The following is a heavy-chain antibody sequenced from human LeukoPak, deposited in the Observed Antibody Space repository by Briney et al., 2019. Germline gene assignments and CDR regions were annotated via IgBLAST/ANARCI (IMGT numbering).Heavy chain of an antibody. D-gene: IGHD6-13*01. V-gene: IGHV3-23*01. CDR3: AKGFTGYSSSWYHYYYYYMDV. CDR1: GFTFSSYA. CDR2: ISGSGGST. Sequence: PGGSLRLSCAASGFTFSSYAMSWVRRAPGKGLEWVSAISGSGGSTYYADSVKGRFTISRDNSKNTLYLQMNSLRAEDTAVYYCAKGFTGYSSSWYHYYYYYMDVWGKGTTVTVSS. J-gene: IGHJ6*03.